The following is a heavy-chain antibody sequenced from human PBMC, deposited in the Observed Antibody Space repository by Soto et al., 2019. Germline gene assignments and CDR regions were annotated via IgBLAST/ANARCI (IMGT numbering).Heavy chain of an antibody. CDR2: IYYSGST. D-gene: IGHD2-2*01. CDR1: GGSISSSSYY. CDR3: ARSDIVVVPAAGPRPSGPGKFDY. J-gene: IGHJ4*02. V-gene: IGHV4-39*01. Sequence: PSETLSLTCTVSGGSISSSSYYWGWIRQPPGKGLEWIGSIYYSGSTYYNPSLKSRVTISVDTSKNQFSLKLCSVTAADTAVYYCARSDIVVVPAAGPRPSGPGKFDYSGQGTLVTVSS.